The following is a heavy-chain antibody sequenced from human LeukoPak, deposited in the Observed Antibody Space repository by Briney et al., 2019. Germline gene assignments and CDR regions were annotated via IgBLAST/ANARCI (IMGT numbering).Heavy chain of an antibody. V-gene: IGHV4-4*09. CDR3: ATTGATSPSSASWFNIEY. D-gene: IGHD6-13*01. CDR2: IYASGST. Sequence: SETLSLTCTVSGGSISSDYWNWIRQPPGKGLEWIGYIYASGSTYYNPSLKSRVTISADTSKNQFSLKLSSVTAADTAVYYCATTGATSPSSASWFNIEYWGQGTLVPVSS. J-gene: IGHJ4*02. CDR1: GGSISSDY.